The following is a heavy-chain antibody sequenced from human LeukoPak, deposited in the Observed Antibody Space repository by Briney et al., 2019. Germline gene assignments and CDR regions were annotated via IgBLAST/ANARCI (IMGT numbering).Heavy chain of an antibody. Sequence: GGSLRLSCAASGFTFSSYGMHWVRQAPGKGLEWVAVIWYDGSNKYYADSVKGRFTISRDNSKNTLYLQMNSLRAEDTAVYYCARDLNYDFWSGYYYPDYGMDVWGQGTTVTVSS. V-gene: IGHV3-33*01. D-gene: IGHD3-3*01. CDR3: ARDLNYDFWSGYYYPDYGMDV. CDR2: IWYDGSNK. CDR1: GFTFSSYG. J-gene: IGHJ6*02.